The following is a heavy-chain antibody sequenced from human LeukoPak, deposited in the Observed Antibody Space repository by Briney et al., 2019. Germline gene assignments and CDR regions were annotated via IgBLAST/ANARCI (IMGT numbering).Heavy chain of an antibody. D-gene: IGHD7-27*01. CDR3: ARLKPLTGDPDHGPFDY. V-gene: IGHV1-69*04. J-gene: IGHJ4*02. CDR1: GGTFSSYA. CDR2: IIPILGIA. Sequence: SVKVSCKASGGTFSSYAISWVRQAPGQGLEWMGRIIPILGIANYAQKFQGRVTITADKSTSTAYMELSSLRSEDTAVYYCARLKPLTGDPDHGPFDYWGQGTLVTVSS.